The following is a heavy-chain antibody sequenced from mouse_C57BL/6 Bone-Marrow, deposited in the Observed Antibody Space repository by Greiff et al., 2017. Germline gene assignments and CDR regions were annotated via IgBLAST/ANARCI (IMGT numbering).Heavy chain of an antibody. Sequence: VQLQQSGPELVKPGASVKISCKASGYAFSSSWMNWVKQRPGKGLEWIGRIYPGDGDTNYNGKFKGKATLTADKSSSTAYMQLSSLTSEDSAVYFDARLLTTYYYFDYWGQGTTLTVSS. CDR2: IYPGDGDT. CDR3: ARLLTTYYYFDY. V-gene: IGHV1-82*01. CDR1: GYAFSSSW. D-gene: IGHD5-5*01. J-gene: IGHJ2*01.